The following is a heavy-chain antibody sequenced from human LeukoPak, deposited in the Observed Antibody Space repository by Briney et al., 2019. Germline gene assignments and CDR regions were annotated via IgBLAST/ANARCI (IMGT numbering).Heavy chain of an antibody. D-gene: IGHD3-16*02. CDR1: GGSISSVGYY. V-gene: IGHV4-31*03. CDR3: ARARLGGSLEDYDYVWGSYRYLPYFDY. CDR2: IYYSGST. Sequence: PSQTLSLTCTVSGGSISSVGYYWSWIRQHPGKGLEWIGYIYYSGSTYYNPSLKSRVTISVDTSKNQFSLKLSSVTAADTAVYYCARARLGGSLEDYDYVWGSYRYLPYFDYWGQGTLVTVSS. J-gene: IGHJ4*02.